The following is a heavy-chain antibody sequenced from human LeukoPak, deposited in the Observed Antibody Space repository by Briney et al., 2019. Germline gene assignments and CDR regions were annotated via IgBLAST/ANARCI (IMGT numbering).Heavy chain of an antibody. V-gene: IGHV4-34*01. J-gene: IGHJ4*02. CDR1: GGSFSGYY. CDR2: INHSGST. D-gene: IGHD6-13*01. CDR3: ARGVGAAAN. Sequence: KPSETLSLTCAVFGGSFSGYYWSWIRQPPGKGLEWSGEINHSGSTNYNPSLKSRVTISVDKSKNQFSLKLSSVTAADTAVYYCARGVGAAANWGQGTLVTVSS.